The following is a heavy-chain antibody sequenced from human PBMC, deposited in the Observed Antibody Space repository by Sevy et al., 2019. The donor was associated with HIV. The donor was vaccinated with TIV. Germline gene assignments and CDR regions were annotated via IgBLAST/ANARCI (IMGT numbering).Heavy chain of an antibody. V-gene: IGHV4-59*01. CDR1: GGSISSYY. J-gene: IGHJ6*03. Sequence: SETLSLTCTVSGGSISSYYWSWIRQPPGKGLEWIGYIYYSGSTNYNPSLRSRVIISLDTTKNQFSLKLNSVTAAETAVYYCARGSHDLWSGSPPNYYYYMDVWGKGTTVTVSS. CDR3: ARGSHDLWSGSPPNYYYYMDV. D-gene: IGHD3-3*01. CDR2: IYYSGST.